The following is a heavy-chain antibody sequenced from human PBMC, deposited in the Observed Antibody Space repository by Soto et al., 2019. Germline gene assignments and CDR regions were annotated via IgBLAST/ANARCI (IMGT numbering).Heavy chain of an antibody. Sequence: GSLRLSCAASGFTFSSYGMHWVRQAPGKGLEWVAVIWYDGSNKYYADSVKGRFTISRDNSKNTLYLQMNSLRAEDTAVYYFARGFPYYYDSSGYLPPGYWGQGTLVTVSS. D-gene: IGHD3-22*01. CDR2: IWYDGSNK. CDR3: ARGFPYYYDSSGYLPPGY. CDR1: GFTFSSYG. V-gene: IGHV3-33*01. J-gene: IGHJ4*02.